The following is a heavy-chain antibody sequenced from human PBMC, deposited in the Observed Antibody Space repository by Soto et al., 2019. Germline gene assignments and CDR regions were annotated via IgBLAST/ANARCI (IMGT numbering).Heavy chain of an antibody. CDR1: GFAFTSYW. D-gene: IGHD3-10*01. J-gene: IGHJ4*02. Sequence: GGSLRLSCEASGFAFTSYWMHWVRQAPGKGLVWVAGVKSDGTTATYADSVRGRFTISRDNAKNTLYLQMNSLTAADTAVYYCARGYRISMVILTTNYFDSWGQGTPVTVSS. V-gene: IGHV3-74*01. CDR3: ARGYRISMVILTTNYFDS. CDR2: VKSDGTTA.